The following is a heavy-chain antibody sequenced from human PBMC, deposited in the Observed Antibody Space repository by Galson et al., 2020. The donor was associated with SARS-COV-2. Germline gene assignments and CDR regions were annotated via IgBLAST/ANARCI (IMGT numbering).Heavy chain of an antibody. CDR1: GYTFTGYY. CDR3: ARDSRIAVAGTGFGMDV. CDR2: INPNSGGT. Sequence: ASVKVSCKASGYTFTGYYMHWVRQAPGQGLEWMGWINPNSGGTNYAQQFQGWVTMTRDTSISTAYMELSRLRSDDPAVYYCARDSRIAVAGTGFGMDVWGQGTTVTVSS. J-gene: IGHJ6*02. D-gene: IGHD6-19*01. V-gene: IGHV1-2*04.